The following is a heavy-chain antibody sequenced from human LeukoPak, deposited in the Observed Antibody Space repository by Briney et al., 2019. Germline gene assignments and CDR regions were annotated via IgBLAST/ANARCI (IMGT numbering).Heavy chain of an antibody. CDR1: GGTFSSYA. J-gene: IGHJ3*02. V-gene: IGHV1-69*05. CDR3: ARVWGVVTPPDAFDI. Sequence: SVKVSCXASGGTFSSYAISWVRQAPGQGLEWMGGIIPIFGTANYAQKFQGRVTITTDESTSTAYKELSSLRSEDTAVYYCARVWGVVTPPDAFDIWGQGTMVTVSS. CDR2: IIPIFGTA. D-gene: IGHD4-23*01.